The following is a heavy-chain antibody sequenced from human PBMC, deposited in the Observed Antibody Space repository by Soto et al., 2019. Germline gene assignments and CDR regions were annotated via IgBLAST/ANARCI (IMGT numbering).Heavy chain of an antibody. CDR3: AQPRGYGVFDAYHX. CDR1: GFTFRTYA. J-gene: IGHJ3*02. D-gene: IGHD4-17*01. V-gene: IGHV3-23*01. CDR2: ISGSGDST. Sequence: GGSLRLSCAASGFTFRTYAMSWVRQAPGKGLEWVSDISGSGDSTYYAGYVKGRFTISRDNSISTLFLQMNSLRTEDTAVYYCAQPRGYGVFDAYHXWGQGAMVTVS.